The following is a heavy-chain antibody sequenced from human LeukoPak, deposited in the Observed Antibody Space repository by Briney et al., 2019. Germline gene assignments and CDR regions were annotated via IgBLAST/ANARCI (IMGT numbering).Heavy chain of an antibody. CDR3: ARRNMESSSWSGRVWFDP. J-gene: IGHJ5*02. CDR1: GGSVSSYY. Sequence: SETLSLTCTVSGGSVSSYYWSWIRQPPGKELEWIGYIYYSGRTNYNPSLKSRVTISVDTSKNQFSLKLSSVTAADTAVYYCARRNMESSSWSGRVWFDPWGQGTLVTVSS. CDR2: IYYSGRT. D-gene: IGHD6-13*01. V-gene: IGHV4-59*08.